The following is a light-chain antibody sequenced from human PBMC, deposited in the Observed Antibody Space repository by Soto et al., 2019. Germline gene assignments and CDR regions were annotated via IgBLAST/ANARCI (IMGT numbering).Light chain of an antibody. CDR3: SSYINDNRSYV. V-gene: IGLV1-44*01. J-gene: IGLJ1*01. CDR2: SNN. Sequence: QAVVTQPPSASGTPGQRVTISCSGSNSNIGTNSMNWYQQLPGTAPKLLIHSNNQRPSGVSIRFSGSKSGNTASLTISGLQAEDEAHYYCSSYINDNRSYVFGTGTKVTVL. CDR1: NSNIGTNS.